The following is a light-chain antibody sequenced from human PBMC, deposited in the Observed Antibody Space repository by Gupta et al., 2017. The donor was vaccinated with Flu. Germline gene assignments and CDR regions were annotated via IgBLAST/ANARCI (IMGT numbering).Light chain of an antibody. Sequence: QWITISCSGSSTDVSTNNDVSWYQHYPGKAAIVLSDEVNNRPSGVSDRFSGSKSGSTASLTSSGHRPDDEAHYCCSSYTMNILVFGGGTKLTVL. V-gene: IGLV2-14*01. CDR2: EVN. CDR1: STDVSTNND. J-gene: IGLJ3*02. CDR3: SSYTMNILV.